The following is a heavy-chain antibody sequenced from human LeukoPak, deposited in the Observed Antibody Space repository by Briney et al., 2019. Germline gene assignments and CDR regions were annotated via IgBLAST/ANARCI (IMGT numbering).Heavy chain of an antibody. Sequence: ASVKASCKASGGTFSSYAISWVRQAPGQGLEWMGGIIPIFGTANYAQKFQGRVTITADESTSTAYMELSSLRSEDTAVYYCARDGGLLRTLNWFDPWGQGTLVTVSS. CDR2: IIPIFGTA. CDR1: GGTFSSYA. D-gene: IGHD3-22*01. CDR3: ARDGGLLRTLNWFDP. V-gene: IGHV1-69*13. J-gene: IGHJ5*02.